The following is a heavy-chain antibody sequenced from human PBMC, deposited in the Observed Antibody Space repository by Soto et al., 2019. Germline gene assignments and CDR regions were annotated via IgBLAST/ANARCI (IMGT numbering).Heavy chain of an antibody. Sequence: ASVKVSCKASGYTFTSYGISWVRQAPGQGLEWMGWISAYNGNTNYAQKLQGRVTMTTDTSTSTAYMELSSLRSEDTAVYYCANPLRFLDSYGMDVWGQGTTVTVSS. CDR3: ANPLRFLDSYGMDV. CDR2: ISAYNGNT. V-gene: IGHV1-18*04. J-gene: IGHJ6*02. CDR1: GYTFTSYG. D-gene: IGHD3-3*01.